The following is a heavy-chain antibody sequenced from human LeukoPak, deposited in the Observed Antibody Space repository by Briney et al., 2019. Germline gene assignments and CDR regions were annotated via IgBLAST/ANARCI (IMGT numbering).Heavy chain of an antibody. CDR2: ISYDGSNK. J-gene: IGHJ6*02. D-gene: IGHD5-18*01. CDR3: ARSWIQLWSTKTSDHYYYYYGMDV. V-gene: IGHV3-30*03. CDR1: GFTFNAFG. Sequence: GGSLRLSCAASGFTFNAFGMNWVRQAPGKGLEWVAVISYDGSNKYYADSVKGRFTISRDNSKNTLYLQMNSLRAEDTAVYYCARSWIQLWSTKTSDHYYYYYGMDVWGQGTTVTVSS.